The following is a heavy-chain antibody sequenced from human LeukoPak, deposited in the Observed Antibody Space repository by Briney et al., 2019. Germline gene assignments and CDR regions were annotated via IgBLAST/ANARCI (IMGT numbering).Heavy chain of an antibody. J-gene: IGHJ4*02. V-gene: IGHV3-23*01. Sequence: GGSLRLSCAASGFTFNNYAMNWVRQAPGKGLEWVSSISGGGETAYYADSAKGRFTISRDNSQNTLYLQMNSLRAEDTAVYYCARDYADYVGYFFFDYWGQGTLVTVSS. CDR3: ARDYADYVGYFFFDY. D-gene: IGHD4-17*01. CDR2: ISGGGETA. CDR1: GFTFNNYA.